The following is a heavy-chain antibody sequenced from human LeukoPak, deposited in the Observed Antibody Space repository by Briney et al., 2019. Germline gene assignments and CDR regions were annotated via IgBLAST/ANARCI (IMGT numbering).Heavy chain of an antibody. Sequence: TGGSLRLSCAASGFTFSSYAMSWVRQAPGKGLEWVSAISGSGGSTYYADSVKGRFTISRDNSKNTLYLQMNSLRAEDTAVYYCAKDQDIVVVTAIADYWGQGTLVTVSS. CDR1: GFTFSSYA. CDR3: AKDQDIVVVTAIADY. D-gene: IGHD2-21*02. CDR2: ISGSGGST. V-gene: IGHV3-23*01. J-gene: IGHJ4*02.